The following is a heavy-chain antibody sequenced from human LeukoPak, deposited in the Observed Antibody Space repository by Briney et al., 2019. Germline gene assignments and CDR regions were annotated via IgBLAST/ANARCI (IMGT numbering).Heavy chain of an antibody. J-gene: IGHJ4*02. CDR2: INSDGSWT. CDR1: GNYW. D-gene: IGHD2-2*01. CDR3: VSFYETN. V-gene: IGHV3-74*01. Sequence: GGSLRLSCAASGNYWMHWVRQAPGQGLVWVSHINSDGSWTGYADSVKGRFTISKDNAKNTVYLQMNNLRAEDTAVYYCVSFYETNWGRGTLVTV.